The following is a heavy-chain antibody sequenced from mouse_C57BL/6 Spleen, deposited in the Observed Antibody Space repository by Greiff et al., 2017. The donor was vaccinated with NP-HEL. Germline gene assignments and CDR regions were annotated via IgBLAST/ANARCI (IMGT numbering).Heavy chain of an antibody. CDR1: GYTFTDYY. Sequence: QVQLQQSGAELVRPGASVKLSCKASGYTFTDYYINWVKQRPGQGLEWIARIYPGSGNTYYNEKFKGKATLTAEKSSSTAYMQLSSLTSEDSAVYFCARVITTIDAMDYWGQGTSVTVSS. J-gene: IGHJ4*01. CDR3: ARVITTIDAMDY. V-gene: IGHV1-76*01. CDR2: IYPGSGNT. D-gene: IGHD1-1*01.